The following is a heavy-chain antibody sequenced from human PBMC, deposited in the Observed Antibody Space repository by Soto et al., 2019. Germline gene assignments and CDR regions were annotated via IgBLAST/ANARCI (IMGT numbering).Heavy chain of an antibody. V-gene: IGHV1-69*01. CDR2: IIPIFGTA. Sequence: QVQLVQSGAEVKKPGSSVKVSCKASGGTFSSYAISWVRQAPGQGLEWMGWIIPIFGTANYAQKFQGRVTITADESTATVYEEVGCLCSGDTAVYFCASPIGVRYSSSLYWIDYWGQGTLVTVSS. J-gene: IGHJ4*02. CDR1: GGTFSSYA. CDR3: ASPIGVRYSSSLYWIDY. D-gene: IGHD6-13*01.